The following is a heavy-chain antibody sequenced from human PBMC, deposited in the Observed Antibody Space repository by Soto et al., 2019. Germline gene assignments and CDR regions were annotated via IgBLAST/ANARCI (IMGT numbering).Heavy chain of an antibody. CDR1: GFTFSSYA. V-gene: IGHV3-23*01. D-gene: IGHD6-6*01. Sequence: EVQLLESGGGLVQPGESLRLSCAASGFTFSSYAMSWVRQAPGKGLEWVSVISGSDDSTYYADSVKGRFTISRDNSKNTLYLQMNSRAAGATAVDYCAESSSSSTVDYWGQGTLVTVSS. CDR3: AESSSSSTVDY. CDR2: ISGSDDST. J-gene: IGHJ4*02.